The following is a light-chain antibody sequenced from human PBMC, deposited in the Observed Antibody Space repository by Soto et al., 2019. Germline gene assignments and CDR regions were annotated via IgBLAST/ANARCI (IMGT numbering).Light chain of an antibody. J-gene: IGLJ1*01. CDR3: HTWGNGIHV. Sequence: QLVLTQSPSASASLGPSVKLTCTLSSGHSTYAIAWHQQQPEKGPRYLMKLNSDGSHTKGDGIPDRFSGSSSGAERYLTISSLQSEDEADYYCHTWGNGIHVFGTGTKLTVL. V-gene: IGLV4-69*01. CDR1: SGHSTYA. CDR2: LNSDGSH.